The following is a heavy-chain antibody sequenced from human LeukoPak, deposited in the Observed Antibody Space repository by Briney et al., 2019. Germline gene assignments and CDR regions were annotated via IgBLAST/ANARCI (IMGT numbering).Heavy chain of an antibody. V-gene: IGHV4-30-2*01. D-gene: IGHD6-13*01. Sequence: SETLSLTCAVSGGSISSGGYSWSWIRQPPGKGLEWIGYIYHSGSTYYNPSLKSRVTISVDRSKNQFSLKLSSVTAADTAVYYCARGPMAAAGNFDSWGQGTLVTVSS. CDR3: ARGPMAAAGNFDS. CDR1: GGSISSGGYS. J-gene: IGHJ4*02. CDR2: IYHSGST.